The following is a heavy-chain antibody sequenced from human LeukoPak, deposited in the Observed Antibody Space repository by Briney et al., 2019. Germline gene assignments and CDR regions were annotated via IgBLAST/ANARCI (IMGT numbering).Heavy chain of an antibody. D-gene: IGHD5-24*01. CDR3: ARRRLGYYFDY. V-gene: IGHV4-34*01. CDR1: GGSFSGYY. J-gene: IGHJ4*02. CDR2: INPRGST. Sequence: SETLSLTCGVYGGSFSGYYWSWIRQPPGKGLEWIGEINPRGSTSYNPSLKSRVTLSADTSKNQSSLTLNSVTAADTAVYYCARRRLGYYFDYWGQGTLVTVSS.